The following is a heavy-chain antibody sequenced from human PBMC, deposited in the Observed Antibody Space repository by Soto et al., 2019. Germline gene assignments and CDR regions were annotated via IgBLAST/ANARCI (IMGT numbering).Heavy chain of an antibody. D-gene: IGHD5-18*01. J-gene: IGHJ5*02. V-gene: IGHV3-23*01. Sequence: GGSLRLSCAASGFTFSSYAMSWVRQAPGKGLEWVSAISGSGGSTYYADSVKGRFTISRDNSKNTLYLQMNSLRAEDTAVYYCRGYSYGNWFDPWGQGTLVTVSS. CDR3: RGYSYGNWFDP. CDR1: GFTFSSYA. CDR2: ISGSGGST.